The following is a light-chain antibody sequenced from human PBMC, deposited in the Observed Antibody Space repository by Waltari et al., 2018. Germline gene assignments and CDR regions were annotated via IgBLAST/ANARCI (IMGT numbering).Light chain of an antibody. CDR2: GTS. V-gene: IGKV3-20*01. CDR3: QQYDRSSLT. J-gene: IGKJ4*01. CDR1: QSVTSSY. Sequence: EIVLTQSPGTLSLSPGERATLSCRASQSVTSSYLGWYQQKPGQAPRPLIYGTSSRATGIPDRFSGSGSGTDFTLTISRLEPEDFAVYYCQQYDRSSLTFGGGTKVEIK.